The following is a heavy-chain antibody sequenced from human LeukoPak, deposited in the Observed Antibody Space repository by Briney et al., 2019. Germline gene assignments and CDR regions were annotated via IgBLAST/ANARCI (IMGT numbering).Heavy chain of an antibody. D-gene: IGHD6-13*01. V-gene: IGHV1-69*13. CDR1: GGTFSSYA. CDR2: IIPIFGTA. Sequence: ASVKVSCKASGGTFSSYAISWVRQAPGQGLEWMGGIIPIFGTANYVQKFQGRVTITADESTSTAYMELSSLRSEDTAVYYCAGGYSSSWYPRPPFFVYWGQETLVTVSS. CDR3: AGGYSSSWYPRPPFFVY. J-gene: IGHJ4*02.